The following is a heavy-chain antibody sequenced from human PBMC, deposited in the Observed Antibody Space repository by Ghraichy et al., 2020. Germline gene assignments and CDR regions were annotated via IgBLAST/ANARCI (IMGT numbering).Heavy chain of an antibody. D-gene: IGHD5-18*01. V-gene: IGHV3-23*01. CDR1: GFTFISYA. CDR3: ASGYSYGGPY. CDR2: ISGSGGNT. Sequence: GGSLRLSCAASGFTFISYAMSWVRQAPGMGLEWVSAISGSGGNTYYADSVKGRFTISRDNSRNTLYLQMNSLRAEDTAVYYCASGYSYGGPYWGQGTLVTVSS. J-gene: IGHJ4*02.